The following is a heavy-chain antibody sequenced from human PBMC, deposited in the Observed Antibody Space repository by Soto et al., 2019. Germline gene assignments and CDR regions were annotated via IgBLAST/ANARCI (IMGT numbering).Heavy chain of an antibody. CDR1: GFTFSSYG. CDR3: ARGGGKQVLMPGNWFDT. Sequence: QVQLVESGGGVVQPGRSLRLSCAASGFTFSSYGMHWVRQAPGKGLEWVAVIWYDGSNKYYADSVKGRFTISRDNSKKTLYLQMTSLGAEDTAVYYCARGGGKQVLMPGNWFDTCGQGTLVTVSS. J-gene: IGHJ5*02. D-gene: IGHD3-16*01. CDR2: IWYDGSNK. V-gene: IGHV3-33*01.